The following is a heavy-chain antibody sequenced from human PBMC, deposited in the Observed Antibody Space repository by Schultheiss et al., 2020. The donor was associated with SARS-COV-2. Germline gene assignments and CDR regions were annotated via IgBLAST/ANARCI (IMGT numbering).Heavy chain of an antibody. CDR1: GFTFSSYA. J-gene: IGHJ4*02. Sequence: GSLRLSCAASGFTFSSYAMHWVRQAPGKGLEWVAVISYDGSNKYYADSVKGRFTISRDNSKNTLYLQMSSLRAEDTAVYYCAGDRWNSGAFDYWGQGTLVTVSS. D-gene: IGHD1-7*01. CDR2: ISYDGSNK. CDR3: AGDRWNSGAFDY. V-gene: IGHV3-30*15.